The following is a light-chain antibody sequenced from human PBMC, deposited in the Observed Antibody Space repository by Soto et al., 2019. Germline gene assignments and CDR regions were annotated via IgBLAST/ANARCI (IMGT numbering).Light chain of an antibody. CDR1: QSVTNNY. V-gene: IGKV3-20*01. J-gene: IGKJ5*01. Sequence: DIVLTQSPGPLSLSAXERATLSCRASQSVTNNYLAWYQQKPGQAPRLLIDGASSRATGVPDRFSGTGSGTDFTLTISRLEPADFAVFYCQQYGNSPITFGQGTRLEI. CDR3: QQYGNSPIT. CDR2: GAS.